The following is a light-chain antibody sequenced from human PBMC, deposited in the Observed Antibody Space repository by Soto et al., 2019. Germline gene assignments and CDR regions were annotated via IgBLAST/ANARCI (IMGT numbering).Light chain of an antibody. Sequence: EIVLTQSPATLSLSPGERATLSCRASQSISSNYLAWYQQKPGQAPRLLIYDASSRAPDIPDRFSGSGSGTDFTFTNRGLEPEDVAGYYCQQYGYSPPWTFGQGAKVEI. J-gene: IGKJ1*01. CDR1: QSISSNY. V-gene: IGKV3-20*01. CDR3: QQYGYSPPWT. CDR2: DAS.